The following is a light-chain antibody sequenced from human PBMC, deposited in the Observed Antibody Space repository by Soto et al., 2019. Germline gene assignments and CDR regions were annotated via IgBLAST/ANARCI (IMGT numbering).Light chain of an antibody. CDR2: DAS. V-gene: IGKV3-20*01. CDR1: QSVTSSY. Sequence: EIVLTQSAGTLSLSPGERVTLSCRAGQSVTSSYLAWYQQKPGQAPRLLIYDASSRATGIPDRFSGSGSGTDFTLTISRLELADFAVYYCQQYGSSLLTFGGGTKVEIK. J-gene: IGKJ4*01. CDR3: QQYGSSLLT.